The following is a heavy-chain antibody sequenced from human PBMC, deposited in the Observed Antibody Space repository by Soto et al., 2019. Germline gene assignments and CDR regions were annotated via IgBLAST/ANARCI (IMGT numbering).Heavy chain of an antibody. V-gene: IGHV1-3*01. CDR3: ARDGVAAGNINFDY. CDR2: ISGDSGNT. CDR1: GYMFTTSA. D-gene: IGHD6-19*01. Sequence: ASVKVSCKSSGYMFTTSAMHWLRQAPGQRLEWMGWISGDSGNTKYSPKLQDRVTITRDTSASTAYMELSSLRSEDTALYYCARDGVAAGNINFDYWGQGTLVTVSS. J-gene: IGHJ4*01.